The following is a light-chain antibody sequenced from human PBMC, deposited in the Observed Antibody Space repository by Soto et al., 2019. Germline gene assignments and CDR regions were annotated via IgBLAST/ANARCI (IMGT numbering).Light chain of an antibody. Sequence: EIVLTQSPGTLSLSPGERATLSCRASQSVSNSYLAWYQQKPGQAPRLLIFGTSSRPTGIPDRFSGSGSGTDFTLTISRLEPEDFAVYYCQQFGSSRTFGQGTKVEIK. CDR3: QQFGSSRT. CDR2: GTS. J-gene: IGKJ1*01. CDR1: QSVSNSY. V-gene: IGKV3-20*01.